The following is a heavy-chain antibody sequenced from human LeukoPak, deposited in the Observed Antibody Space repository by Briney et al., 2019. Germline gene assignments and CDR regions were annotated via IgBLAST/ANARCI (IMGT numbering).Heavy chain of an antibody. CDR1: GITFIGNA. D-gene: IGHD2-2*01. CDR3: AKRSYCSSSSCFFDP. J-gene: IGHJ5*02. CDR2: ISSNGVST. Sequence: GDARKPPSSATGITFIGNATSSGSPGPGKGRNRGTTISSNGVSTYYADSVNGRFTISRDNSKNTLYLQMNALRVEDTALYYCAKRSYCSSSSCFFDPWGQGTLVTVSS. V-gene: IGHV3-23*01.